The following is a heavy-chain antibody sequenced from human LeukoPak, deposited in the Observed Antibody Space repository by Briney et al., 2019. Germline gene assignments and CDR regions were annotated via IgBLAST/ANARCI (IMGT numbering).Heavy chain of an antibody. V-gene: IGHV3-13*01. J-gene: IGHJ3*02. CDR1: GFTFSTFD. Sequence: GSLRLSCAASGFTFSTFDMHWVRQPTGKGLEWVSAIGTTGVTSYSVSVEGRFTVSRENAKNSFFLQMNSLRAGDTAVYYCARNWNDDAFDIWGQGTMVTVSS. D-gene: IGHD1-1*01. CDR3: ARNWNDDAFDI. CDR2: IGTTGVT.